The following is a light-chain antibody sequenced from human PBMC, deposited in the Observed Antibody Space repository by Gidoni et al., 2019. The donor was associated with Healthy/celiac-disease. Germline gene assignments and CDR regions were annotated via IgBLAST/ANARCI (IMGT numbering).Light chain of an antibody. J-gene: IGLJ3*02. CDR2: YDD. CDR3: AAWDDSLNGLV. V-gene: IGLV1-36*01. CDR1: RSNIGNNA. Sequence: QSVLTQPPSVSEAPRQRVTIPCSGRRSNIGNNAVNWYQQLPGKAPKLLIYYDDLLPSVVSDRFSGSKSGTSASLAISGLQSEDEADYYCAAWDDSLNGLVFGGGTTLTVL.